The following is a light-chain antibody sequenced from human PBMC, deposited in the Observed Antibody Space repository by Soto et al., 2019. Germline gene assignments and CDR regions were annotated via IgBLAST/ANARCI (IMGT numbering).Light chain of an antibody. Sequence: QSVLTQPPSASGTPVQRVTISCSGSSSNIGSNTVNWYQQLPGTAPNLLIYSNNQRPSGVPDRFSGSKSGTSASLAISGLQSEDEADYYCAAWDDSLNAYVFGTGTKVTVL. CDR1: SSNIGSNT. J-gene: IGLJ1*01. V-gene: IGLV1-44*01. CDR2: SNN. CDR3: AAWDDSLNAYV.